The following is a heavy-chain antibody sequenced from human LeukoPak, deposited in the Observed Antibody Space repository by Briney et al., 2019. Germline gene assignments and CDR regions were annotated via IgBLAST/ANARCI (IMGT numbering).Heavy chain of an antibody. CDR1: GGTFSSYA. CDR3: ARSVYDFWSARPNYYYMDV. Sequence: ASVKVSCKASGGTFSSYAISWVRQAPGQGLEWMGGIIPIFGTANYAQKFQGRVTITTDESTSTAYMELSSLRSEDTAVYYCARSVYDFWSARPNYYYMDVWGKGTTVTVSS. CDR2: IIPIFGTA. D-gene: IGHD3-3*01. J-gene: IGHJ6*03. V-gene: IGHV1-69*05.